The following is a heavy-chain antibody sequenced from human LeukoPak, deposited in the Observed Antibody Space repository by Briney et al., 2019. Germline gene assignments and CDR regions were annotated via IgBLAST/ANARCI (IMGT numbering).Heavy chain of an antibody. CDR3: ARFSQQLAQYYYYGMDV. J-gene: IGHJ6*02. Sequence: PSETLSLTCTVSGRSISSYYWSWIRQPPGKGLEWIGYIYYSGSTNYNPSLKSRVTISVDTSKNQFSLKLSSVTAADTAVYYCARFSQQLAQYYYYGMDVWGQGTTVTVSS. CDR1: GRSISSYY. D-gene: IGHD6-13*01. CDR2: IYYSGST. V-gene: IGHV4-59*01.